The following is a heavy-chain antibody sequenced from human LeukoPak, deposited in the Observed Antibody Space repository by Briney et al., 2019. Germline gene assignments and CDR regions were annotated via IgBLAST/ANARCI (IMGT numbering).Heavy chain of an antibody. Sequence: KGGESLKISCKGSGYSFTSYWIGWVRQMPGKGLEWMGIIYPGDSDTRYSPSIQGQVTISADKSISTAYLQWSSLKASDTAMYYCARLELYYYGSGSYPPPDYWGQGTLVTVSS. J-gene: IGHJ4*02. CDR3: ARLELYYYGSGSYPPPDY. D-gene: IGHD3-10*01. V-gene: IGHV5-51*01. CDR1: GYSFTSYW. CDR2: IYPGDSDT.